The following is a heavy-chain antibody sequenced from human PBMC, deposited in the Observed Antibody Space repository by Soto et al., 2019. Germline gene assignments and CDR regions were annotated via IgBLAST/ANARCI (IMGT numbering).Heavy chain of an antibody. CDR2: ISSSSSTI. V-gene: IGHV3-48*01. CDR1: GFTFSSYS. CDR3: ARESWGDY. D-gene: IGHD6-13*01. Sequence: ESGGGLVQPGGSLRLSCAASGFTFSSYSMNWVRQAPGKGLEWVSYISSSSSTIYYADSVKGRFTISRDNAKNSLYLQMNSLRAEDTAVYYCARESWGDYWGQGTLVTVSS. J-gene: IGHJ4*02.